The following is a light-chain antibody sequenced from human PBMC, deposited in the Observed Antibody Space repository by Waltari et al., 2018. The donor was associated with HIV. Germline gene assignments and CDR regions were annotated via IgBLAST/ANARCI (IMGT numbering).Light chain of an antibody. CDR3: VLYMGSGIWV. Sequence: QTVVTQEPSFSVSPGGTVTLTCGLSSCSVSTNYYSSWYQQTPGQAPRRLIYSTNTRSSGVPDRFSGSILGNKAALTITGAQADDESDYYCVLYMGSGIWVFGGGTKLTVL. CDR1: SCSVSTNYY. CDR2: STN. V-gene: IGLV8-61*01. J-gene: IGLJ3*02.